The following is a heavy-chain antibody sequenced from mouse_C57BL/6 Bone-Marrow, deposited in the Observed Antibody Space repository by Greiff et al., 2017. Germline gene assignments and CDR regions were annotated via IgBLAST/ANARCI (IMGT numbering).Heavy chain of an antibody. V-gene: IGHV1-26*01. Sequence: EVQLQQSGPELVKPGASVKISCKASGYTFTDYYMNWVKQSHGKSLEWIGDINPNNGGTSYNQKFKGKATLTVDKSSSTAYMELRSLTSEDSAVYYCARKGVLYDYDGGGDYWGQGTTLTVSS. CDR3: ARKGVLYDYDGGGDY. J-gene: IGHJ2*01. D-gene: IGHD2-4*01. CDR2: INPNNGGT. CDR1: GYTFTDYY.